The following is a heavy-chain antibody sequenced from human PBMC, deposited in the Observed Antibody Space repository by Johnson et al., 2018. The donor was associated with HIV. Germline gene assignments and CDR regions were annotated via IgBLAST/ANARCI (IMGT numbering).Heavy chain of an antibody. J-gene: IGHJ3*02. D-gene: IGHD6-13*01. CDR2: WWYDGSNN. V-gene: IGHV3-33*03. CDR1: VFTFSSYG. Sequence: QVQLVESGGGVVQPGGSLSLSSAASVFTFSSYGMHCVRPAPGKGLGWVAVWWYDGSNNYYAYSVERRFTISSDNVKKSLYLQMNSLRAEDTAVYYCAKSDSSSWYTDAFDIWGQGTMVTVSS. CDR3: AKSDSSSWYTDAFDI.